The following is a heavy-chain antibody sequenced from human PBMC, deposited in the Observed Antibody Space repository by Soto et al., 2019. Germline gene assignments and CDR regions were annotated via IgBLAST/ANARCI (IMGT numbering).Heavy chain of an antibody. CDR1: GYTFTGYY. J-gene: IGHJ6*02. D-gene: IGHD3-3*01. V-gene: IGHV1-2*04. CDR3: ARDGKDLIFGVVTPRGMDV. CDR2: INPNSGGT. Sequence: GASVKVSCKDSGYTFTGYYRHWVRQAPGQGLEWMGWINPNSGGTNYAQKFQGWVTMTRDTSISTAYMELSRLRSDDTAVYYCARDGKDLIFGVVTPRGMDVWGQGTTVTVSS.